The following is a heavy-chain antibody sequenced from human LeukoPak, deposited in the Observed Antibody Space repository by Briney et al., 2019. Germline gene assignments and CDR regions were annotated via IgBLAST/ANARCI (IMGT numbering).Heavy chain of an antibody. D-gene: IGHD3-16*01. J-gene: IGHJ6*03. CDR2: INHSGST. CDR1: GGSFSGYC. V-gene: IGHV4-34*01. CDR3: ARGLLSQIGVYYYYYMDV. Sequence: SETLSLTCAVYGGSFSGYCWTWIRQPPGKGLEWIGEINHSGSTNYNPSLKSRVTISVDTSKNQFSLKLSSVTAADTAVYYCARGLLSQIGVYYYYYMDVWGKGTTFTVSS.